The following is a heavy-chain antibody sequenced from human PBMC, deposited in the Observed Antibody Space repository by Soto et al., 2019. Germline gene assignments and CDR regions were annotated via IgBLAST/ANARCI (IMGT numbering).Heavy chain of an antibody. D-gene: IGHD4-17*01. J-gene: IGHJ4*02. CDR1: GFRFSDYY. V-gene: IGHV3-21*01. CDR2: ISGKSTYI. CDR3: ARDKGYGDDLDS. Sequence: VQLVESGGGLVKPGGSLRLSCAASGFRFSDYYMSWVRQAPGKGLEWVSSISGKSTYIYYAASVKGRFTISRENARNSVYLQMHSLRAEDTAVYYCARDKGYGDDLDSWGQGTLVTVSS.